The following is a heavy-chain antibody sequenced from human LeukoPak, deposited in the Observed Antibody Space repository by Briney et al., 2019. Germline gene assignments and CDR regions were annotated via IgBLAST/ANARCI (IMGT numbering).Heavy chain of an antibody. Sequence: GSLRLSCAVSGFIVSNNYMSWVRQAPGKGLEWVSLIYSGGSTYYVDSVKGRFTISRDNSKNTLYLQMSSLRVDDTAVHYCARAPDALDIWGQGTMVTVSS. CDR2: IYSGGST. CDR1: GFIVSNNY. V-gene: IGHV3-53*01. J-gene: IGHJ3*02. CDR3: ARAPDALDI.